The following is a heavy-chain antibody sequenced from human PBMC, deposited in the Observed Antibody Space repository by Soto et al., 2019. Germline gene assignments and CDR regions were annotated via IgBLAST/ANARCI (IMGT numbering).Heavy chain of an antibody. CDR1: GGSISSSSYY. J-gene: IGHJ5*02. CDR3: ARQGVKVVAATNNWFDP. Sequence: QLQLQESGPGLVKPSETLSLTCTVSGGSISSSSYYWGWIRQPPGKGLEWIGGIYYSGSTYYNPSLNVRVTISVDTSKNQFSLRRSCVTAADTAVYYCARQGVKVVAATNNWFDPWGQGTLVTVSS. D-gene: IGHD2-15*01. CDR2: IYYSGST. V-gene: IGHV4-39*01.